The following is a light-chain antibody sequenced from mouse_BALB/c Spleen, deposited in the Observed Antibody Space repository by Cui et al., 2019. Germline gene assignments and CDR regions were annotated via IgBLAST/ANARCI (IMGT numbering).Light chain of an antibody. CDR2: KAS. CDR3: QQGQSYPRT. CDR1: QNINVW. V-gene: IGKV10-94*01. Sequence: DIQMNQSPSSLSASLGDTITITCHASQNINVWLSWYQQKPGNIPKLLIYKASNLHTGVPSRFSGSGSGTGFTLTISRLQPEDIATYYCQQGQSYPRTFGGGTKLEIK. J-gene: IGKJ1*01.